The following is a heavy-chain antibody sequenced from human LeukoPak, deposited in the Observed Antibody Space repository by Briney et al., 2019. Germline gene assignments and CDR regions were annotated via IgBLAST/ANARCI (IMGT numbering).Heavy chain of an antibody. D-gene: IGHD1-1*01. CDR3: ATDRAWSRTYYYYGMDV. CDR2: SDPEDGET. CDR1: GYTLTELS. J-gene: IGHJ6*02. V-gene: IGHV1-24*01. Sequence: RASVKVSCKLSGYTLTELSMHWVRQAPGKGLEWMGGSDPEDGETIYAQKFQGRVTMTEDTSTDTAYMELSSLRSEDTAVYYCATDRAWSRTYYYYGMDVWGQGTTVTVSS.